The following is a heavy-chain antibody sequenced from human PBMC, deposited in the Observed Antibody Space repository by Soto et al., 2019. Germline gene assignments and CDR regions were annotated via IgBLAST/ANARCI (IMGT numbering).Heavy chain of an antibody. V-gene: IGHV3-64*01. CDR1: GFTLCGYA. CDR2: ISSNGVGT. D-gene: IGHD6-6*01. J-gene: IGHJ6*03. Sequence: QPGGSLGLSCAASGFTLCGYAMDWVRQAPGKGLEYVSGISSNGVGTYYANSVQGRFTISRDNSKNTVYLQMGSLRPEDMAVYYCARRARPDFYYMDVWGKGTTVTVSS. CDR3: ARRARPDFYYMDV.